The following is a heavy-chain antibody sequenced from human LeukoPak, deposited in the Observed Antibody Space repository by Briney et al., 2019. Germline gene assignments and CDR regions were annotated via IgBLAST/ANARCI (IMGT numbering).Heavy chain of an antibody. J-gene: IGHJ4*02. V-gene: IGHV4-34*01. Sequence: SETLSLTCAVYGGSFSGYYWSWIRQPPGKGLEWIGEINNSGSTNYNPSLKSRVTISVDTSKNQFSLKLSSVTAADTAVYYCARGSDYDYVWHTLRFDYWGQGTLVTVSS. CDR2: INNSGST. D-gene: IGHD3-16*01. CDR3: ARGSDYDYVWHTLRFDY. CDR1: GGSFSGYY.